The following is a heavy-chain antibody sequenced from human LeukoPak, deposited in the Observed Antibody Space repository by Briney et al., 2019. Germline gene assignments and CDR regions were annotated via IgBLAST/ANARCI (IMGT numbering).Heavy chain of an antibody. Sequence: GGSLRLSCAASGFTFDDYGMSWVRQAPGKGLEWVSGINWNGGSTGYADSVKGRSTISRDNAKNSLYLQMNSLRAEDTALYYCARDLYSSGWSPNFDYWGQGTLVTVSS. J-gene: IGHJ4*02. CDR2: INWNGGST. V-gene: IGHV3-20*04. CDR1: GFTFDDYG. D-gene: IGHD6-19*01. CDR3: ARDLYSSGWSPNFDY.